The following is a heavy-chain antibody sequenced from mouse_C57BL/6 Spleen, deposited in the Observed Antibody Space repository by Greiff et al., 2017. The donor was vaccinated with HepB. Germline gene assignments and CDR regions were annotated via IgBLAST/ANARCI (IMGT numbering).Heavy chain of an antibody. J-gene: IGHJ4*01. CDR2: ISRGSSTI. Sequence: EVKLMESGGGLVKPGGSLKLSCAASGFTFSDYGMHWVRQAPEKGLEWVAYISRGSSTIYYADTVKGRFTISRDNAKNTLFLQMTSLRSEDTAMYYCAAYYSNYGGAMDYWGQGTSVTVSS. CDR3: AAYYSNYGGAMDY. CDR1: GFTFSDYG. D-gene: IGHD2-5*01. V-gene: IGHV5-17*01.